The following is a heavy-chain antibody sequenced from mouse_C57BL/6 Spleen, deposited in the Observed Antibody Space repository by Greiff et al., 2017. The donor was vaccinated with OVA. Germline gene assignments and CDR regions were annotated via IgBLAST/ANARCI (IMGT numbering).Heavy chain of an antibody. D-gene: IGHD2-10*01. V-gene: IGHV5-17*01. CDR2: ISSGSSTI. CDR1: GFTFSDYG. J-gene: IGHJ4*01. Sequence: EVMLVESGGGLVKPGGSLKLSCAASGFTFSDYGMHWVRQAPEKGLEWVAYISSGSSTIYYADTVKGRFTISRDNAKNTLFLQMTSLRSEDTAMYYCARVLPYPYYAMDYWGQGTSVTVSS. CDR3: ARVLPYPYYAMDY.